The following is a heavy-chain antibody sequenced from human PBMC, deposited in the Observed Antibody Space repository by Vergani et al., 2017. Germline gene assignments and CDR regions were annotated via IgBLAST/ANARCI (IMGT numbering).Heavy chain of an antibody. CDR2: IDPSDSYT. J-gene: IGHJ4*02. Sequence: EVQLVQSGAEVKKPGESLRISCKGSGYSFTSYWISWVRQMPGKGLEWMGRIDPSDSYTNYSPSFQGHVTIPADKSISTAYLQWSSLKASDTAMYYCARHTPKISSGWYKRGNWYYFDYWGQGTLVTVSS. CDR3: ARHTPKISSGWYKRGNWYYFDY. CDR1: GYSFTSYW. V-gene: IGHV5-10-1*03. D-gene: IGHD6-19*01.